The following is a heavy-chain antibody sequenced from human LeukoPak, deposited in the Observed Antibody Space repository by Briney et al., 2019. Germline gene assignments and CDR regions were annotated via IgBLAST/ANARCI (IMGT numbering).Heavy chain of an antibody. CDR2: ISGSGGST. CDR3: AKDRPIGIIVVGELDY. V-gene: IGHV3-23*01. J-gene: IGHJ4*02. D-gene: IGHD3-22*01. Sequence: PGGSLRLSCAASGFTFSSYAMSWVPPPTQRGLECVSAISGSGGSTYYADSVKGRFTISRDNSKNTLYLQMNSLRAEDTAVYYCAKDRPIGIIVVGELDYWGQGTLVTVSS. CDR1: GFTFSSYA.